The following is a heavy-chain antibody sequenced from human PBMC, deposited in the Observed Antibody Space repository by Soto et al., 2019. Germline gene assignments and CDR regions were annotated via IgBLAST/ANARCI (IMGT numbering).Heavy chain of an antibody. CDR2: IYYRAMP. V-gene: IGHV4-30-4*01. CDR3: ARGSALRFYCFDY. Sequence: SETLSLTCNVSGGSITRGDYYWSWLRQPPGKGLEWIGYIYYRAMPYYNPSLKSRVTISVDTSKNQFSLSMTSVTAADTAVYYCARGSALRFYCFDYWGQGTPVTVSS. CDR1: GGSITRGDYY. J-gene: IGHJ4*02. D-gene: IGHD6-13*01.